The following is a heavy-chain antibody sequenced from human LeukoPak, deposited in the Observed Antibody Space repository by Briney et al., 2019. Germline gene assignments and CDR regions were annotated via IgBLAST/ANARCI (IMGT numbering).Heavy chain of an antibody. CDR3: ARGVGWLGRSARYYYMDV. CDR2: MYYSGST. D-gene: IGHD3/OR15-3a*01. J-gene: IGHJ6*03. Sequence: SETLSPTCTVSGDSISTYYWSWIRQPPGKGLEWIGHMYYSGSTKYNPSLKSRFTISVDTSKNQFSLKMSSVTAADTAVYCWARGVGWLGRSARYYYMDVWGKGTTVTVSS. CDR1: GDSISTYY. V-gene: IGHV4-59*01.